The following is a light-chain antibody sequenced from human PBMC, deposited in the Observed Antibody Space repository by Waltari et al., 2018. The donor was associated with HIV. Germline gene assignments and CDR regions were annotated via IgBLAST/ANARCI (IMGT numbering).Light chain of an antibody. J-gene: IGKJ4*01. Sequence: DIVMTQSPDSLAVSLGERATINCKSSQSVLYSSNNKYYLAWYQQKPGQPPTLPIYWASSRESGVPDRFSGGGSGTDFTLTISSLQAEDVAVYYCQQYYSAPPTFGGGTKVEI. V-gene: IGKV4-1*01. CDR3: QQYYSAPPT. CDR1: QSVLYSSNNKYY. CDR2: WAS.